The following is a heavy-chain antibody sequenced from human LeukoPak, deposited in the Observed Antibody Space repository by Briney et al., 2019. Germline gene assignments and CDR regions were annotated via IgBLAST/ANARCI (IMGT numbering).Heavy chain of an antibody. D-gene: IGHD3-3*01. J-gene: IGHJ4*02. Sequence: PGGSLRLSCAASGFTFSSYGMHWVRQAPGKGLEWVAVISYDGSNKYYADSVKGRFTISRDNSKNTLYLQMNSLRAEDTAVYYCAKVGTYYDFWSGYSYFDYWGQGTLVTVPS. V-gene: IGHV3-30*18. CDR1: GFTFSSYG. CDR2: ISYDGSNK. CDR3: AKVGTYYDFWSGYSYFDY.